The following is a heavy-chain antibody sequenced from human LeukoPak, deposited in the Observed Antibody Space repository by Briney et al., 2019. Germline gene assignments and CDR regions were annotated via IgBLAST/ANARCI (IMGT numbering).Heavy chain of an antibody. D-gene: IGHD6-19*01. Sequence: GGSLRLSCAASGFTFSSYGMHWVRQAPGKGLEWVAFIRYDGSNKYYADSVKGRFTISRDNSKNTLYLQMNSLRAEDTAVYYCAKDRAGRSSGWTYYFDYWGQGTLVTVSS. V-gene: IGHV3-30*02. CDR3: AKDRAGRSSGWTYYFDY. CDR1: GFTFSSYG. CDR2: IRYDGSNK. J-gene: IGHJ4*02.